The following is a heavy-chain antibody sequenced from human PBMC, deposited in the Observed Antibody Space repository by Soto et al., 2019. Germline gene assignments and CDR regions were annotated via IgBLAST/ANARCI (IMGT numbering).Heavy chain of an antibody. D-gene: IGHD2-21*01. J-gene: IGHJ5*02. V-gene: IGHV3-30*03. CDR1: GFVSNDYD. Sequence: QVQLAESGGGVVQPGRSLRLSCATSGFVSNDYDIHWVRQAPGKGLAWLASISDDGNKKFYAESVKGRFTISRDNSKNTLSLQLTGLGAEDTAVYYCSRGIKGGLDAWGPGTLVTVS. CDR3: SRGIKGGLDA. CDR2: ISDDGNKK.